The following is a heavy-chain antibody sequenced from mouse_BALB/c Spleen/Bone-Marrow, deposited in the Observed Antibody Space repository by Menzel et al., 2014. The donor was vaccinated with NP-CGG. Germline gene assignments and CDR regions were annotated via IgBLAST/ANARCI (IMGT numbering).Heavy chain of an antibody. J-gene: IGHJ2*01. Sequence: VQLQQSGPELVRPGVSVKISCKGSGYTFTDYAMHWVKQSHAKSLEWIGVNSTYSGNTNYNQKFKGKATMTVDKSSSTAYMELARLTSEDSAIYYCARRGYGSSPFDHWGQGTTLTVSS. CDR1: GYTFTDYA. D-gene: IGHD1-1*01. V-gene: IGHV1-67*01. CDR3: ARRGYGSSPFDH. CDR2: NSTYSGNT.